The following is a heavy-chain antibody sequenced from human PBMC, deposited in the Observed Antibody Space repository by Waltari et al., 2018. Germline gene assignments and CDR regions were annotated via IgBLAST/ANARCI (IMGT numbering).Heavy chain of an antibody. CDR2: ISSSSSTI. D-gene: IGHD6-13*01. CDR1: GFTFSSYS. CDR3: ARTWGSSWYEGDYFDY. V-gene: IGHV3-48*01. Sequence: EVQLVESGGGLVQPGGSLRLSCAASGFTFSSYSMNWVRQAPGKGLEWVSYISSSSSTIYYADSVKGRFTISRDNAKNSLYLQMNSLRAEDTAVYYCARTWGSSWYEGDYFDYWGQGTLVTVSS. J-gene: IGHJ4*02.